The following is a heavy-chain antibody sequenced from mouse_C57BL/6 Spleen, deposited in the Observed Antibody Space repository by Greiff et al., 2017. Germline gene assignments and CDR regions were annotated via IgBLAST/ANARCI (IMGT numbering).Heavy chain of an antibody. J-gene: IGHJ2*01. V-gene: IGHV1-26*01. Sequence: EVQLQQSGPELVKPGASVKISCKASGYTFTDYYMNWVKQSHGKSLEWIGDINPNNGGTSYNQKFKGKATLTVDKSSSTAYMELRSLTSEDSAVYYCARPRDYYGSSYVFDYWGQGTTLTVSS. CDR1: GYTFTDYY. CDR3: ARPRDYYGSSYVFDY. D-gene: IGHD1-1*01. CDR2: INPNNGGT.